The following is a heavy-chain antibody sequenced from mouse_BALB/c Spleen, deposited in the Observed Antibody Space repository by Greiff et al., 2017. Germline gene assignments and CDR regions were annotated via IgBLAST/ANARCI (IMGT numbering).Heavy chain of an antibody. Sequence: VQLKESGPSLVKPSQTLSLTCSVTGDSITSGYWNWIRKFPGNKLEYMGYISYSGSTYYNPSLKSRISITRDTSKNQYYLQLNSVTTEDTATYYCARYPFTTVVANFDYWGQGTTLTVSS. CDR2: ISYSGST. D-gene: IGHD1-1*01. CDR1: GDSITSGY. V-gene: IGHV3-8*02. CDR3: ARYPFTTVVANFDY. J-gene: IGHJ2*01.